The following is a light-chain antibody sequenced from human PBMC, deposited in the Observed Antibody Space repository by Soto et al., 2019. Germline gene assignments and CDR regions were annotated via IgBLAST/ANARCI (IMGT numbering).Light chain of an antibody. CDR3: QQYGSSSRT. V-gene: IGKV3-20*01. J-gene: IGKJ1*01. CDR1: QSVPSNY. CDR2: GAS. Sequence: EHVLTQSPGTPSSSPRERATLSCRPSQSVPSNYLAWYLQRHDQAPRLLICGASIRASGIPDRFGGSGSGTGFAVTISRLEPEVFAVFFCQQYGSSSRTFGQGTKVDSK.